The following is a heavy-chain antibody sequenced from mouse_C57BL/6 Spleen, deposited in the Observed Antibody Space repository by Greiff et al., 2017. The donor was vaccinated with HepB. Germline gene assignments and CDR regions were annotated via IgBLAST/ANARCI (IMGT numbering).Heavy chain of an antibody. D-gene: IGHD1-1*01. CDR2: IYPGDGDT. V-gene: IGHV1-80*01. CDR3: ARERSGSRDFDY. CDR1: GYAFSSYW. Sequence: QVHVKQSGAELVKPGASVKISCKASGYAFSSYWMNWVKQRPGKGLEWIGQIYPGDGDTNYNGKFKGKATLTADKSSSTAYMQISSLTSEDSAVYFCARERSGSRDFDYWGQGTTLTVSS. J-gene: IGHJ2*01.